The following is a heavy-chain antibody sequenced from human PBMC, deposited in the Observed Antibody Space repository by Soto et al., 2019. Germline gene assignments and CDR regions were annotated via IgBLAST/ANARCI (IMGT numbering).Heavy chain of an antibody. CDR1: GYTFTNYG. V-gene: IGHV1-18*01. CDR3: ARRYGDPSSAAGFDY. Sequence: ASVKVSCKASGYTFTNYGISCVRQAPGQGLEWMGWVSPYNGNRYYAQKFHGRLTLTTDTSTNTAFMELRSLSPGDTAIYYCARRYGDPSSAAGFDYWGQGTLVTVSS. CDR2: VSPYNGNR. D-gene: IGHD2-21*02. J-gene: IGHJ4*02.